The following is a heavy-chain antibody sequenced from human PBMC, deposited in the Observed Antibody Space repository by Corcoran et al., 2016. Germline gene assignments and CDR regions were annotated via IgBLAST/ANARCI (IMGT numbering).Heavy chain of an antibody. Sequence: QVQLQESGPGLVRPSETLSLTCIVSGYSISSGYNWGWIRQSPGKGLEWIGTIYHTGTPYYNPSLKSRVSISVDTSKNQLSLKLSSVSAADTAVDYCGRLYSSSSRGSFDIWGQGTTVTVSS. CDR2: IYHTGTP. V-gene: IGHV4-38-2*02. J-gene: IGHJ3*02. CDR1: GYSISSGYN. D-gene: IGHD6-6*01. CDR3: GRLYSSSSRGSFDI.